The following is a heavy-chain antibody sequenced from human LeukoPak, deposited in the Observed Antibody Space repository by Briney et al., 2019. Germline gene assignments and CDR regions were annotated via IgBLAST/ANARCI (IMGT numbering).Heavy chain of an antibody. J-gene: IGHJ4*02. CDR2: IDLSGGST. CDR1: GFTFINYY. V-gene: IGHV1-46*01. D-gene: IGHD4/OR15-4a*01. Sequence: ASVKVSFKASGFTFINYYMHWVRQAPGQGLEWLGIIDLSGGSTHYPQKFQDRVTMTRDTSTSTVYMELSSLRSEDTAVYYCARGLDYGEKSEDYWGQGTLVTVSS. CDR3: ARGLDYGEKSEDY.